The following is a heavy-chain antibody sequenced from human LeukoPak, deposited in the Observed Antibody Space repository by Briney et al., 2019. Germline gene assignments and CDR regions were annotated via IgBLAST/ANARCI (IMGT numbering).Heavy chain of an antibody. Sequence: PSQTLSLTCTVSGGSISSGGYYWSWNRQHPGKGLEWIVYIYYSGNTYYYPSLKIRVTISVDTSKNQFSLKLSSVTAADTAVYYCATIFGDAFDIWGQGTMVTVSS. D-gene: IGHD3-3*01. CDR2: IYYSGNT. CDR1: GGSISSGGYY. CDR3: ATIFGDAFDI. V-gene: IGHV4-31*03. J-gene: IGHJ3*02.